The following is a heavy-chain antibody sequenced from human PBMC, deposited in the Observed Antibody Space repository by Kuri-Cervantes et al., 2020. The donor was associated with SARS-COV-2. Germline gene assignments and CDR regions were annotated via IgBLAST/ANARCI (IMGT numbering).Heavy chain of an antibody. CDR1: GVSVTGGTYY. J-gene: IGHJ4*02. V-gene: IGHV4-61*01. Sequence: ESLKISCAVSGVSVTGGTYYWSWIRQPPGKGLEWIGYIYYSGSTNYNPSLKSRVTISVDTSKNQFSLKLSSVTAADTAVYYCARDPNYYDSSGYYYFDYWGQGTLVTVSS. CDR3: ARDPNYYDSSGYYYFDY. CDR2: IYYSGST. D-gene: IGHD3-22*01.